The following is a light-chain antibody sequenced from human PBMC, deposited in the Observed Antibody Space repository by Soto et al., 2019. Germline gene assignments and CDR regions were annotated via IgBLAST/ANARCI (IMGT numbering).Light chain of an antibody. CDR2: DVS. Sequence: QSVLTQPRSVSGSPGQSVTISCTGTSSDVGTYNYVSWYQQHPGKAPKLMISDVSRRPSGVPDRFAAAKSANTASLTISGLQAEDEADYYCSSYAGSYIFVFGTGTKVTVL. V-gene: IGLV2-11*01. CDR1: SSDVGTYNY. CDR3: SSYAGSYIFV. J-gene: IGLJ1*01.